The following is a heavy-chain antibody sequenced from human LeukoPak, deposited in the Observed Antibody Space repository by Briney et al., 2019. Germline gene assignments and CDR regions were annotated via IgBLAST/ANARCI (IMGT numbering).Heavy chain of an antibody. J-gene: IGHJ6*02. Sequence: ASVKVSCKASGYTFTSYAMNWLRQAPGQGLEWMGWINTNTGNPTYAQGFTGRFVFSLDTSVSTAYLQISSLKAEDTAVYYCARDRESQLLYYCYGMDVWGQGTTVTVSS. V-gene: IGHV7-4-1*02. CDR2: INTNTGNP. CDR3: ARDRESQLLYYCYGMDV. CDR1: GYTFTSYA. D-gene: IGHD2-2*01.